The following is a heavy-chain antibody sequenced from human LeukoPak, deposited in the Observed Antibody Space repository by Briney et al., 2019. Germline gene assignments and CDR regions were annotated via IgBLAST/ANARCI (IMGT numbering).Heavy chain of an antibody. Sequence: GGSLRLSCAGSGITFSSYWMYWVRQAPGKGLVWVSRINSDGRSTNHADSVKGRFTISRDNAKNTLYLQMNSLRAEDTAVYYCARSAYPGNSVIEDWGRGTLVTVSS. CDR2: INSDGRST. D-gene: IGHD4-23*01. J-gene: IGHJ4*02. V-gene: IGHV3-74*01. CDR1: GITFSSYW. CDR3: ARSAYPGNSVIED.